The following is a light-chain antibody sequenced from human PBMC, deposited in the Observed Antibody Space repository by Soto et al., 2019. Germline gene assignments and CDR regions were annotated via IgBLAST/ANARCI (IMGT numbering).Light chain of an antibody. V-gene: IGKV3-20*01. CDR2: STS. J-gene: IGKJ4*01. Sequence: VVTQCPGTLSSSPVCSPTISRTASQSVDRSDIAWYQQKPGQAPRLLIDSTSIRAAGIPDRFSVSGSGTDFSLTISRLEPEDFAVYYCQQFGRSPQTFGGGTKVDIK. CDR1: QSVDRSD. CDR3: QQFGRSPQT.